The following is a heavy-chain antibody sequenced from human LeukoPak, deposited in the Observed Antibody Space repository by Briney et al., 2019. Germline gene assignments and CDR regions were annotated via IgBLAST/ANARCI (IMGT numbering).Heavy chain of an antibody. CDR1: GYTFTGYY. Sequence: GASVKVSCKASGYTFTGYYMHWVRQAPGQGLEWMGWINPNSGGTNYAQKFQGRVTMTRDTSISTAYMELSRLRSDDTAVYYCARALAAAGTRPFDPWGQGTLVTVSS. D-gene: IGHD6-13*01. CDR3: ARALAAAGTRPFDP. CDR2: INPNSGGT. J-gene: IGHJ5*02. V-gene: IGHV1-2*02.